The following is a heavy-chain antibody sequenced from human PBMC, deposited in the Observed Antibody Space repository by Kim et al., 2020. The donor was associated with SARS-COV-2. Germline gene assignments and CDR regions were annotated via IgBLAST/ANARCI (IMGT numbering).Heavy chain of an antibody. CDR3: TTDTALSDGFDTY. J-gene: IGHJ4*02. D-gene: IGHD5-12*01. V-gene: IGHV3-33*01. Sequence: YYADSLQRRLTITRDKIKNPLYLQMDSLRDEDTALYYCTTDTALSDGFDTYWGQGTLVTVSS.